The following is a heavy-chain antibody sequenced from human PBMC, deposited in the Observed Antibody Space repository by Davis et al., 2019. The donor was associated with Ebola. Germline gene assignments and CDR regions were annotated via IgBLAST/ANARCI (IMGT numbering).Heavy chain of an antibody. Sequence: MPGGSLRLSCTVSGGYISSYYWSWIRQPPGKGLEWIGYIYYSGSTNYNPSLKSRVTISVDTSKNQFSLKLSSVTAADTAVYYCAREKGAAANFDYWGQGTLVTVSS. CDR1: GGYISSYY. D-gene: IGHD6-25*01. V-gene: IGHV4-59*01. CDR2: IYYSGST. J-gene: IGHJ4*02. CDR3: AREKGAAANFDY.